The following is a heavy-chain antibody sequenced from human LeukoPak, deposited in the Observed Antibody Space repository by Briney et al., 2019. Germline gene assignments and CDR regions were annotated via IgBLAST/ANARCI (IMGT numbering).Heavy chain of an antibody. CDR2: IWEDGSSK. D-gene: IGHD2-2*02. J-gene: IGHJ4*02. CDR1: GFTFSSYA. V-gene: IGHV3-33*01. CDR3: ERDPPTRQYTNSFSLDY. Sequence: PVGALRLSCAASGFTFSSYAIHSVRQAPGKGGQWGARIWEDGSSKYYADSAKGRVTISRDNFKNTLYLQMYTLREHDTAPYYCERDPPTRQYTNSFSLDYWGQGTLVTVSS.